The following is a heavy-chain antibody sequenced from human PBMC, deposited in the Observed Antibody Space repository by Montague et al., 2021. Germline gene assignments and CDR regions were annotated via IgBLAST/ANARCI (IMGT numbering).Heavy chain of an antibody. V-gene: IGHV6-1*01. D-gene: IGHD5-24*01. CDR2: TYYRSKWYN. CDR3: ARGWQKRFDP. J-gene: IGHJ5*02. Sequence: CAISGDSVASNDATWNWIRQSPSRGLEWLGRTYYRSKWYNEYAISVKSRITVNPDTSKNQFSLLLNSVTPEDTAVYYCARGWQKRFDPWGQETLVTVPS. CDR1: GDSVASNDAT.